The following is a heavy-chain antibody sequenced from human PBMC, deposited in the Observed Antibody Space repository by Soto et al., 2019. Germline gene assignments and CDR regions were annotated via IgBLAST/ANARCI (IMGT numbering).Heavy chain of an antibody. J-gene: IGHJ5*02. CDR1: GGTFSSYA. Sequence: QVQLVQSGAEVKKPGSSVKVSCKASGGTFSSYAISWVRQAPGQGLEWMGGIIPIFGTANYAQKFQGRVKITADKSTNTAYMELRSLRSEVTAVYYCAGALDNWSPGSWFDPWGQGTLVTVSS. CDR2: IIPIFGTA. V-gene: IGHV1-69*06. D-gene: IGHD1-20*01. CDR3: AGALDNWSPGSWFDP.